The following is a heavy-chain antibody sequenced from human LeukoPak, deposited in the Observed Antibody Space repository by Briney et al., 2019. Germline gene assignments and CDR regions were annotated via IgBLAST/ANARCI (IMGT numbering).Heavy chain of an antibody. CDR2: INSDGSST. V-gene: IGHV3-74*01. CDR1: GFTFSSYW. CDR3: ARGAGYYDTHEGYYYYYCMDV. J-gene: IGHJ6*03. Sequence: GGSLRLSCAASGFTFSSYWMHWVRQAPGKGLVWVSRINSDGSSTSYADSVKGRFTISRDNAKNTLYLQMNSLRAEDTAVYYCARGAGYYDTHEGYYYYYCMDVWGKGTTVTISS. D-gene: IGHD3-22*01.